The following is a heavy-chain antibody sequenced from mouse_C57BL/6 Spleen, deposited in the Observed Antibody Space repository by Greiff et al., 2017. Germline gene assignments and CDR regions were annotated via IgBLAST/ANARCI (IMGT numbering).Heavy chain of an antibody. J-gene: IGHJ3*01. CDR2: IDPSDSYT. Sequence: QVQLQQPGAELVMPGASVKLSCKASGYTFTSYWMHWVKQRPGQGLEWIGGIDPSDSYTNYNQKFKGKSTLTVDKSSSTAYMQLSSLTSEDSAVYYCARSDYGNPFAYWGQGTLVTVSA. CDR1: GYTFTSYW. V-gene: IGHV1-69*01. D-gene: IGHD2-1*01. CDR3: ARSDYGNPFAY.